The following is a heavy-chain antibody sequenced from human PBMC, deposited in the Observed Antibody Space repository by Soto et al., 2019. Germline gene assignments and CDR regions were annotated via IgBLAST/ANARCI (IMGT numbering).Heavy chain of an antibody. CDR2: ISWDGGST. D-gene: IGHD5-18*01. Sequence: GGSLRLSCAASGFTFDDYAMHWVRQAPGKGLEWVSLISWDGGSTYYADSVKGRFTISRDNSKNSLYLQMNSLRTEDTALYYCAKGQRGYSYDTPVYYYYGMDVWGQGTTVTVSS. J-gene: IGHJ6*02. CDR3: AKGQRGYSYDTPVYYYYGMDV. V-gene: IGHV3-43*01. CDR1: GFTFDDYA.